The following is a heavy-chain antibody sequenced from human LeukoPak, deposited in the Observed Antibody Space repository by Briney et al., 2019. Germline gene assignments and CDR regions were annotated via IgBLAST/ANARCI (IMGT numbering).Heavy chain of an antibody. CDR1: GFTFSSYA. Sequence: GGSLRLSCAASGFTFSSYAMSWVRQAPGEGLEWVAVISYDGSNKYYADSVKGRFTISRDNSKNTLYLQMNSLRAEDTAVYYCARVGTMIVVVTDFDYWGQGTLVTVSS. J-gene: IGHJ4*02. V-gene: IGHV3-30-3*01. CDR3: ARVGTMIVVVTDFDY. CDR2: ISYDGSNK. D-gene: IGHD3-22*01.